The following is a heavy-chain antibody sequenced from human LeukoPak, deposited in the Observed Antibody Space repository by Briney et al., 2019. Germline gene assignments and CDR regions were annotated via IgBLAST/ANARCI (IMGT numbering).Heavy chain of an antibody. D-gene: IGHD5-18*01. CDR3: ARVDTAMVTSDDAFDI. J-gene: IGHJ3*02. V-gene: IGHV1-69*05. CDR2: IIPIFGTA. CDR1: GGTFSSYA. Sequence: GASVKVSCKASGGTFSSYAISLVRQAPGQGLEWIGGIIPIFGTANYAQKFQGRVTITTDESTSTAYMELSSLRSEDTAVYYCARVDTAMVTSDDAFDIWGQGTMVTVSS.